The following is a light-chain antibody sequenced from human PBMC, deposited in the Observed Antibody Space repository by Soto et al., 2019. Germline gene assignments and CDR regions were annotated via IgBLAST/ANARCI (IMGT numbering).Light chain of an antibody. J-gene: IGLJ1*01. CDR2: EVS. CDR1: SSDVGGYNY. CDR3: SSFSDSATFV. V-gene: IGLV2-8*01. Sequence: QSALTQPPSASGSPGQSVTISCTGTSSDVGGYNYVSWYQQHPGKAPKVIIYEVSKRPSGVPDRFSGSKSGSTASLTVSGLQAEDEADYYCSSFSDSATFVFGTGTKLTVL.